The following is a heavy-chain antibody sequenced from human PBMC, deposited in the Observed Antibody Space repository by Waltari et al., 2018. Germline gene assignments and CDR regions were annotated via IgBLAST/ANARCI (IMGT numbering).Heavy chain of an antibody. CDR2: IYYSGST. CDR1: GGSISSYY. J-gene: IGHJ4*02. CDR3: ARVYDY. V-gene: IGHV4-59*01. Sequence: QVQLPESGPGLVKPSETLSLTCTGSGGSISSYYWSWIRQPPGKGLEWIGYIYYSGSTNYKPSLKIRVTKSVDTSKNQFSLKLSSVTAADTAVYYCARVYDYWGQGTLVTVSS.